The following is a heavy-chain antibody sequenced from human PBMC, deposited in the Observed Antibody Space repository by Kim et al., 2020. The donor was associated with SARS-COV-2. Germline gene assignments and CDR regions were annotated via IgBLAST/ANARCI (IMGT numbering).Heavy chain of an antibody. CDR1: GFTFSSYS. V-gene: IGHV3-48*02. Sequence: GGSLRLSCAASGFTFSSYSMNWVRQAPGKGLEWVSYISSSSSTIYYADSVKGRFTISRDNAKNSLYLQMNSLRDEDTAVYYCARRYCTGGVCSILAYYYYYMYVWGKGTTVTVSS. J-gene: IGHJ6*03. CDR3: ARRYCTGGVCSILAYYYYYMYV. CDR2: ISSSSSTI. D-gene: IGHD2-8*02.